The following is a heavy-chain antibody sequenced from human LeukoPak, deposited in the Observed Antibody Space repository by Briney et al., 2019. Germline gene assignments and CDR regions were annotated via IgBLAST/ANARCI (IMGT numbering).Heavy chain of an antibody. CDR1: GFNFNNYA. J-gene: IGHJ4*02. CDR3: AKDKGGRLKSIRVNSFDY. Sequence: WGSLRLSCAASGFNFNNYAMDWVRQAPGKGLQWVSSIIPNGGTTYYTDSVKGRFTTSRDNSKNTLYLQMNSMRAEDTAVYYCAKDKGGRLKSIRVNSFDYWGQGTLVTVSS. CDR2: IIPNGGTT. V-gene: IGHV3-23*01. D-gene: IGHD5-24*01.